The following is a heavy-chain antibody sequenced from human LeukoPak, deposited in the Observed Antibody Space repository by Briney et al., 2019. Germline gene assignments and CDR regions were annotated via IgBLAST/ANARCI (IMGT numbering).Heavy chain of an antibody. CDR2: ISVTGDSI. CDR3: AKDYAEGDYFDY. V-gene: IGHV3-23*01. CDR1: GFTFSNYV. D-gene: IGHD2-2*01. J-gene: IGHJ4*02. Sequence: PGGSLRLSCAASGFTFSNYVMSWVRQAPGKGLEWVSTISVTGDSIYYADSVKGRFTISRDNSKNTLYLQMNSLRAEDTAVYYCAKDYAEGDYFDYWGQGTLVTVSS.